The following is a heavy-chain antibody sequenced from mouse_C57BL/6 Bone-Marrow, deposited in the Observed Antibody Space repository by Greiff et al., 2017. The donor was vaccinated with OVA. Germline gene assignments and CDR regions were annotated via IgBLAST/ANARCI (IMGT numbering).Heavy chain of an antibody. J-gene: IGHJ4*01. CDR2: ISNGGGST. CDR1: GFTFSDYY. D-gene: IGHD2-5*01. CDR3: ARGSKRLYAMDY. V-gene: IGHV5-12*01. Sequence: EVQRVESGGGLVQPGGSLKLSCAASGFTFSDYYMYWVRQTPEKRLEWVAYISNGGGSTYYPDTVKGRFTISRDNAKNTLYLQMSRLKSEDTAMYYCARGSKRLYAMDYWGQGTSVTVSS.